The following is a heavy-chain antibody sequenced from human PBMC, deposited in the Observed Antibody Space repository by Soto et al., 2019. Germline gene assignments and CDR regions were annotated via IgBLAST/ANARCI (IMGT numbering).Heavy chain of an antibody. D-gene: IGHD3-10*01. CDR2: LYNSVNT. J-gene: IGHJ4*02. V-gene: IGHV4-30-4*01. CDR3: AGGPSGDKVDY. Sequence: QVQLQESGPGLVEPSQTLSLTCTVSGDSISNGYYTWSWIRQPPGKDLEWNGHLYNSVNTYSNPYLGSRVTISADTSKNQFSLKLSSVTAADTAVYYCAGGPSGDKVDYWGQGTLVTVSS. CDR1: GDSISNGYYT.